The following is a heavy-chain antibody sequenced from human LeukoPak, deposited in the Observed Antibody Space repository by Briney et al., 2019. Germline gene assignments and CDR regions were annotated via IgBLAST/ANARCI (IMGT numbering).Heavy chain of an antibody. CDR3: ARKHRPKDIVVVPAAFDY. D-gene: IGHD2-2*01. Sequence: SVKVSCKASGGTFSSYAISWLRQAPGQGLEWMGGIIPIFGTANYAQKFQGRVTITADKSTSTAYMELSSLRSEDTAVYYCARKHRPKDIVVVPAAFDYWGQGPLVTVSS. V-gene: IGHV1-69*06. J-gene: IGHJ4*02. CDR2: IIPIFGTA. CDR1: GGTFSSYA.